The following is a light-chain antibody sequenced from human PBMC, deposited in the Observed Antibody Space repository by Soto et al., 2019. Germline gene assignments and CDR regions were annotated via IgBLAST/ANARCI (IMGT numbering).Light chain of an antibody. CDR1: QSVSTSS. V-gene: IGKV3-20*01. Sequence: EIVLTQSPGTLSLSPGERATLSCRASQSVSTSSLAWYQQKPGQAPRLIISGASSRAADIPDRFSGSGSGTEFTLTINRLEPEDFEVYYCQQYDSSPRTFGQGTKVDIK. J-gene: IGKJ1*01. CDR2: GAS. CDR3: QQYDSSPRT.